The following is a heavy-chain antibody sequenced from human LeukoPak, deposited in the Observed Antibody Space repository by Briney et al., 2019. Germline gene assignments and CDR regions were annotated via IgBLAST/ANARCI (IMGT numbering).Heavy chain of an antibody. D-gene: IGHD3-3*01. V-gene: IGHV3-48*04. CDR3: ARLNYDFWSGIWEGYYMDV. J-gene: IGHJ6*03. CDR2: ISSSSSTI. Sequence: GGSLRLSCAASGFTFSSYSMNWVRQAPGKGLERVSYISSSSSTIYYADSVKGRFTISRDNAKNSLYLQMNSLRAEDTAVYYCARLNYDFWSGIWEGYYMDVWGKGTTVTVSS. CDR1: GFTFSSYS.